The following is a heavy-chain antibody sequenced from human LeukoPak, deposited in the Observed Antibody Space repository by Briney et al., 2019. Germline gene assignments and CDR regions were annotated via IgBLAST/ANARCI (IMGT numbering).Heavy chain of an antibody. D-gene: IGHD3-22*01. J-gene: IGHJ4*02. CDR2: IYYSGST. CDR3: ARDSALYYYDSSGPILDY. V-gene: IGHV4-31*03. Sequence: SQTLSLTCTVSGGSISSGGYYWSWIRQHPGKGLEWIGYIYYSGSTYCNPSLKSRVTISVDTSKNQFSLKLSSVTAADTAVYYCARDSALYYYDSSGPILDYWGQGTLVTVSS. CDR1: GGSISSGGYY.